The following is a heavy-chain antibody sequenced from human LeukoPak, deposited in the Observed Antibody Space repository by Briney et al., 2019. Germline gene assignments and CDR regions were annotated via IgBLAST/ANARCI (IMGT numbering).Heavy chain of an antibody. D-gene: IGHD2-15*01. CDR1: GFTFSTYG. Sequence: PRGSLRLSCAAPGFTFSTYGMHWVRQAPGKGLEWVAFIRKDVSNKYYADYVKGRLTISRDNSKNALYLQMNSLRAEDTAVYYCARNSCPSGTCYYNRGYFDYWGQGTLVTVSS. CDR3: ARNSCPSGTCYYNRGYFDY. V-gene: IGHV3-30*02. CDR2: IRKDVSNK. J-gene: IGHJ4*02.